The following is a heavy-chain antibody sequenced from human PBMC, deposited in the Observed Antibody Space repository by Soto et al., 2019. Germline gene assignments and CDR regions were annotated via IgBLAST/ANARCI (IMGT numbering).Heavy chain of an antibody. CDR3: ARDFTDSSGPTLGMGV. Sequence: QVQLQESGPGRVKPSQTLSLTCTVSGGSISSGGYYWSWIRQHPGKGLEWIGYIYYSGSTYYNPSLKSRVTISVDTSKNQFSLKLSSVTAADTAVYYCARDFTDSSGPTLGMGVWGQGTTVTVSS. D-gene: IGHD6-19*01. CDR1: GGSISSGGYY. V-gene: IGHV4-31*03. J-gene: IGHJ6*02. CDR2: IYYSGST.